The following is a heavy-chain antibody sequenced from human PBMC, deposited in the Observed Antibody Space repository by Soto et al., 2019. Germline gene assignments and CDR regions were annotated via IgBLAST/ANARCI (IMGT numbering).Heavy chain of an antibody. Sequence: QVQLVESGGGVVQPGRSLRLSCVASGFTFSSYGMHWVRQAPGKGLEWVAVIAYDGSNKYYADFVKGRFTISRDNSKNTLYLQMDSLRAEDTAMYYCAKGRTGSCYSTSAYWGQGTLVIVSS. CDR3: AKGRTGSCYSTSAY. V-gene: IGHV3-30*18. CDR2: IAYDGSNK. CDR1: GFTFSSYG. D-gene: IGHD2-15*01. J-gene: IGHJ4*02.